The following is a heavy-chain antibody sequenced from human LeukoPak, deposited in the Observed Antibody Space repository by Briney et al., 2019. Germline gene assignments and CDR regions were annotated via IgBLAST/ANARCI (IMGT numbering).Heavy chain of an antibody. CDR1: GGSISSYY. D-gene: IGHD4-17*01. J-gene: IGHJ2*01. CDR3: ARDEKSYGDYVFWYFDL. V-gene: IGHV4-4*07. CDR2: IYTSGSN. Sequence: SETLSLTCTVSGGSISSYYWSWIRQPAGKGLEWIGRIYTSGSNNYNPSLKSRVTMSVDTSKNQFSLKLSSVTAADTAVYYCARDEKSYGDYVFWYFDLWGRGTLVTVSS.